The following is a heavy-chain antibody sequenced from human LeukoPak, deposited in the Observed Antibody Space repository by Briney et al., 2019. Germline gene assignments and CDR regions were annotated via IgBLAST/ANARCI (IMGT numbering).Heavy chain of an antibody. CDR1: GFTFNSSA. Sequence: GATVKVSCKASGFTFNSSAVQWVRQARGQRLEWIGWIVVGSGNTNYAQKFQERVTITRDMSTSTAYMELSSLRSEDTAVYYCAADRSGSYYFDAFDIWGQGTMVTVSS. J-gene: IGHJ3*02. V-gene: IGHV1-58*01. CDR2: IVVGSGNT. D-gene: IGHD1-26*01. CDR3: AADRSGSYYFDAFDI.